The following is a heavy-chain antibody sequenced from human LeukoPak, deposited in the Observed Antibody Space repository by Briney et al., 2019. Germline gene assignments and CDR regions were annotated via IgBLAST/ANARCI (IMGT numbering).Heavy chain of an antibody. CDR2: IIPILNIP. CDR3: AKEKMEVGYYGLDV. V-gene: IGHV1-69*04. Sequence: SVKVSCKASGGTFDNSAINWVRQAPGQGLEWMGRIIPILNIPNYAQKLQGRVTIAADKSTSTAYMELSSLRSDDTAVYYCAKEKMEVGYYGLDVWGQGTTVTVSS. D-gene: IGHD1-1*01. J-gene: IGHJ6*02. CDR1: GGTFDNSA.